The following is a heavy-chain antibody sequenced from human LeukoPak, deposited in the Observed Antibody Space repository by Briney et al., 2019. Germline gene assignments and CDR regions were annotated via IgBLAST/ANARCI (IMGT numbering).Heavy chain of an antibody. CDR3: ATMGLKPLPYYFDY. D-gene: IGHD3/OR15-3a*01. V-gene: IGHV3-48*04. CDR1: GFTFSSYS. J-gene: IGHJ4*02. Sequence: GGSLRLSCAASGFTFSSYSMNWVRQAPGKGLEWVSYISSSSSTIYYADSVKGRFTISRDNAKNSLHLQMNSLRAEDTAVYYCATMGLKPLPYYFDYWGQGTLVTVSS. CDR2: ISSSSSTI.